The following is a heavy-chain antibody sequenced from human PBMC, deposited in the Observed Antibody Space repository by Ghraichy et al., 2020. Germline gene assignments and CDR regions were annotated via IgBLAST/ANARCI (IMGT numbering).Heavy chain of an antibody. V-gene: IGHV4-61*03. CDR2: IDYSGGT. CDR3: ARGGFWNYFDY. D-gene: IGHD1-1*01. CDR1: GDSVNSKIHY. Sequence: SETLSLTCTVSGDSVNSKIHYWTWFRQPAGKSLEFLGYIDYSGGTKYNPSLRGRVTIVLDTFKNNFSLKLRSVAAADTAVYYCARGGFWNYFDYWGPGTLVTVAS. J-gene: IGHJ4*02.